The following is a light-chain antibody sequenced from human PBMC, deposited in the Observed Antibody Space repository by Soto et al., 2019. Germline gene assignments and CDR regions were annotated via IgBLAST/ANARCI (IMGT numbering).Light chain of an antibody. J-gene: IGKJ5*01. CDR1: QTISSW. Sequence: DIQMTQSPSTLSGSVGDRVTITCRASQTISSWLAWYQQKPGKAPKLLIYKASTLESGVPSRFSGSGSGTDFTLTITSLQPEDYATYYCQQFHSFPITFGQGTRLEIK. V-gene: IGKV1-5*03. CDR2: KAS. CDR3: QQFHSFPIT.